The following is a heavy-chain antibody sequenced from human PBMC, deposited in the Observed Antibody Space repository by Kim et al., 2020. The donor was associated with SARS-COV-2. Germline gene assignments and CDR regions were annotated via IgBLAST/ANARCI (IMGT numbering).Heavy chain of an antibody. Sequence: GGSLRLSCVASGFTFSLYGMHWVRQAPGKGLECVAVISHDGNNEYYTDSVKGRFTISRDNSKNTLYLQMNGLRAEDTAVFYCAKDLGAVGPYYYGMDVWGQGTTVTVSS. CDR1: GFTFSLYG. D-gene: IGHD1-26*01. V-gene: IGHV3-30*18. J-gene: IGHJ6*02. CDR3: AKDLGAVGPYYYGMDV. CDR2: ISHDGNNE.